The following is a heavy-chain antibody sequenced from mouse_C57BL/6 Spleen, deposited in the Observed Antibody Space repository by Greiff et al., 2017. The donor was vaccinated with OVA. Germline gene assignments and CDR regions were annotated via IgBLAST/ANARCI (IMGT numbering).Heavy chain of an antibody. J-gene: IGHJ2*01. CDR1: GYAFSSYW. CDR3: ARYAYYSNYVDFDY. D-gene: IGHD2-5*01. CDR2: IYPGDGDT. Sequence: VQLMESGAELVKPGASVKISCKASGYAFSSYWMNWVKQRPGKGLEWIGRIYPGDGDTNYNGKFKGKATLTVDKSSSTAFMQLSSLTSEDSAVYFCARYAYYSNYVDFDYWGQGTTLTVSS. V-gene: IGHV1-82*01.